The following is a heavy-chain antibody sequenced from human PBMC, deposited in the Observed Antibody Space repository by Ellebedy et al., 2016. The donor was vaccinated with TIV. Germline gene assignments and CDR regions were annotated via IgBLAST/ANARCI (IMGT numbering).Heavy chain of an antibody. CDR1: GFTFSTYG. CDR3: TRETNLPPGALAGTAFDC. CDR2: KRFDGRNE. J-gene: IGHJ4*02. V-gene: IGHV3-30*02. Sequence: GESLKISCVASGFTFSTYGMHWVRQAPGKGLEWVAFKRFDGRNEYNGDSVKGRFLISRDLSKNTLYLQMNRVTSDDTVTYYCTRETNLPPGALAGTAFDCWGQGTLVIVSS. D-gene: IGHD6-19*01.